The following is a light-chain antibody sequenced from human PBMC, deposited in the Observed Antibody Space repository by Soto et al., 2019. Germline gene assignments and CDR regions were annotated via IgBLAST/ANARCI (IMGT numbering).Light chain of an antibody. CDR2: AAS. CDR1: RDVGSD. J-gene: IGKJ4*01. CDR3: QKYNSAPLT. Sequence: QMTQSPSSLSASVGEKIIITCRASRDVGSDVSWYQQKPGQAPKLLIYAASTLQSGVPSRFSGSGSGTDFTLTISSLQPEDVAAYYCQKYNSAPLTFGGGTKVDI. V-gene: IGKV1-27*01.